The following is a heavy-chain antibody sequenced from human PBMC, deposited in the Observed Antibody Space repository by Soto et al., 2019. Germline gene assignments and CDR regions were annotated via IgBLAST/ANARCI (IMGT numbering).Heavy chain of an antibody. CDR3: AMLGGWSGGSSGMDV. CDR1: GLIFSDYH. V-gene: IGHV3-72*01. Sequence: PGGSLRLSCAASGLIFSDYHMDWVRQAPGKGLEWVGRIRRKANSYTTEYAASVKGRFIISRDDSKNSLYLQMNSLKSEDTAVYYCAMLGGWSGGSSGMDVWGQGTTVTVSS. CDR2: IRRKANSYTT. D-gene: IGHD6-19*01. J-gene: IGHJ6*02.